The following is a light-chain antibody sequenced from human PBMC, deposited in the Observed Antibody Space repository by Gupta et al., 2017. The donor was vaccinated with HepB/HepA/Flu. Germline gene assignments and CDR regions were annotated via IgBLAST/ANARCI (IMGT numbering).Light chain of an antibody. Sequence: DIQMTQSPSTLSASVGDRVTITCRASQSFNSKLAWYQQKPGKAPKLLIYQASNLESGVPSRFSGSGSGTEFTLTISSLQTDDFATYYCQQYYTYSWTFGQRTKVGIK. CDR3: QQYYTYSWT. V-gene: IGKV1-5*03. J-gene: IGKJ1*01. CDR1: QSFNSK. CDR2: QAS.